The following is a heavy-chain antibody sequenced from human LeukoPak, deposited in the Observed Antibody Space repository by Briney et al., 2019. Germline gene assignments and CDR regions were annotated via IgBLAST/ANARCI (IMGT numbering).Heavy chain of an antibody. CDR2: IYTSGST. V-gene: IGHV4-4*07. CDR1: GGSISSYY. CDR3: ARDARIVGAPYYYYYMDV. D-gene: IGHD1-26*01. J-gene: IGHJ6*03. Sequence: SETLSLTCTVSGGSISSYYWSWIRQLAGKGLEWIGRIYTSGSTNYNPSLKSRVTMSVDTSKNQFSLKLSSVTAADTAVYYCARDARIVGAPYYYYYMDVWGKGTTVTVSS.